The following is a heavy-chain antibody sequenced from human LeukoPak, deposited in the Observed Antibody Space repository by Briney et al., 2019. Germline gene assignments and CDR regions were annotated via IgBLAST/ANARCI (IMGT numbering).Heavy chain of an antibody. Sequence: SETLSLTCAVYGGSFSGYYWSWIRQPPGKGLEWIGEINHSGSTNYSPSLKSRVTISVDTSKNQFSLKLSSVTAADTAVYYCARGLFRAFFWSGYNYMDVWGKGTTVTVSS. CDR2: INHSGST. CDR3: ARGLFRAFFWSGYNYMDV. CDR1: GGSFSGYY. V-gene: IGHV4-34*01. J-gene: IGHJ6*03. D-gene: IGHD3-3*01.